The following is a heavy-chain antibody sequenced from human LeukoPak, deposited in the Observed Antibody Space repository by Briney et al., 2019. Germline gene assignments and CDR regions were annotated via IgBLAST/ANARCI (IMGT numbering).Heavy chain of an antibody. CDR2: ISDSGGGT. V-gene: IGHV3-23*01. Sequence: PGGSPRLSCAASGFTFSSYVMNWVRQAPGKGLEWVSGISDSGGGTYYADSVKGRFTISRDNAKNSLYLQMNSLRAEDTAVYYCARSDAFDIRGQGTMVTVSS. CDR1: GFTFSSYV. J-gene: IGHJ3*02. CDR3: ARSDAFDI.